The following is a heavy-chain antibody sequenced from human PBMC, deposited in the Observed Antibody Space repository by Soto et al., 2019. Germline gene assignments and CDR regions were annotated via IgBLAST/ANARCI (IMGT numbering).Heavy chain of an antibody. Sequence: GGSLRLSCAASGFTFSSYAMHWVRQAPGKGLVWVSRINGDGSTTRYADSVRGRFTISRDNAKNTVYLQMNSLRAEDTAVYYCAREGYSYGLEYWGQGTLVTVSS. CDR2: INGDGSTT. J-gene: IGHJ4*02. D-gene: IGHD5-18*01. CDR3: AREGYSYGLEY. CDR1: GFTFSSYA. V-gene: IGHV3-74*01.